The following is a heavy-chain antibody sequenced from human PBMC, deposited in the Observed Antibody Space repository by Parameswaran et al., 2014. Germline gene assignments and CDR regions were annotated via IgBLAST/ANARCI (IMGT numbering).Heavy chain of an antibody. V-gene: IGHV1-3*01. D-gene: IGHD3-22*01. CDR3: ARDPASNYYDSSDKQWFDP. Sequence: WVRQAPGQRLEWMAWINAGNGNTKYSQKFQDRVTITRDTSANTAYMEMSSLRSEDTAVYYCARDPASNYYDSSDKQWFDPWGQGTLVTVSS. J-gene: IGHJ5*02. CDR2: INAGNGNT.